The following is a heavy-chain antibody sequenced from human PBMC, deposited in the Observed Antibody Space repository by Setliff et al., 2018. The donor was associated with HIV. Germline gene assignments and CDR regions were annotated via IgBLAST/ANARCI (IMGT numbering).Heavy chain of an antibody. Sequence: SETLSLTCTVSGDSITSGGYFWSWIRQLPGKGLEWIGHIYYSGSTYYNPSLKSRLAISVDTSKNQFSLKLSSVTAADTAVYYCARVAPKWDLLKRFDPWGQGTLVTVSS. CDR1: GDSITSGGYF. J-gene: IGHJ5*02. D-gene: IGHD1-26*01. V-gene: IGHV4-31*03. CDR3: ARVAPKWDLLKRFDP. CDR2: IYYSGST.